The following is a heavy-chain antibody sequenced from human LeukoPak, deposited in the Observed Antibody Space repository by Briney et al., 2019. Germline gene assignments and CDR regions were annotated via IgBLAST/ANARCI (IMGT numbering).Heavy chain of an antibody. CDR1: GYTFTSYD. CDR3: ARAYSASSLYYYYYYGMDV. V-gene: IGHV1-8*01. CDR2: MNPNSRNT. D-gene: IGHD2-15*01. J-gene: IGHJ6*02. Sequence: ASVTVSYKASGYTFTSYDIKGVRQAAGQGGEGMGWMNPNSRNTRYPPHFPGRLTITSNTSLIPPYMELSSLRSQDTAVYYCARAYSASSLYYYYYYGMDVWGQGTTVTVSS.